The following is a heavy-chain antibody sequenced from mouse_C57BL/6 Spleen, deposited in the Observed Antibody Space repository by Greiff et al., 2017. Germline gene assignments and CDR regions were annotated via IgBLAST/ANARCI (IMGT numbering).Heavy chain of an antibody. CDR1: GYTFTSYW. J-gene: IGHJ4*01. CDR3: ATEPPFTTVVAPRAMDY. D-gene: IGHD1-1*01. V-gene: IGHV1-74*01. Sequence: QVQLQQPGAELVKPGASVKVSCKASGYTFTSYWMHWVKQRPGQGLEWIGRIHPSDSDTNYNQKFKGKATLTVDKSSSTAYMQLSSPTSEDSAVYYCATEPPFTTVVAPRAMDYWGQGTSVTVSS. CDR2: IHPSDSDT.